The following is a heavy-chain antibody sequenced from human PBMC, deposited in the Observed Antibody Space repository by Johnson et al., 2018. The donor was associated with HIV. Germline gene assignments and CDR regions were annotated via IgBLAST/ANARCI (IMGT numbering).Heavy chain of an antibody. J-gene: IGHJ3*02. CDR3: ASYGWGGNDAFDI. Sequence: VQLVESGGGVVQPGGSLRLSCAASGFTFSSFGMHWVRQAPGKGLEWVSYISSSGSTIYYADSVKGRFTISRDNAKNSLYLQMNSLGAEDTAVYYCASYGWGGNDAFDIWGQGTMVTVSS. CDR2: ISSSGSTI. CDR1: GFTFSSFG. D-gene: IGHD4-23*01. V-gene: IGHV3-48*04.